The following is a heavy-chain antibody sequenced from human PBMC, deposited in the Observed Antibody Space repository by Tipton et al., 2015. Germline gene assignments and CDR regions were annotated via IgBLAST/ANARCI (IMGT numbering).Heavy chain of an antibody. Sequence: TLSLTCTVSGGSISNGGYYWSWIRQPPGKGLEWIGYIHYSGTTNYNTSLKSRVTISVDTSKNQFSLKVDSVTAADTAVYYCARTDYSDDWYFDLWGRGTLVTVSA. CDR1: GGSISNGGYY. D-gene: IGHD4-11*01. CDR2: IHYSGTT. V-gene: IGHV4-61*08. J-gene: IGHJ2*01. CDR3: ARTDYSDDWYFDL.